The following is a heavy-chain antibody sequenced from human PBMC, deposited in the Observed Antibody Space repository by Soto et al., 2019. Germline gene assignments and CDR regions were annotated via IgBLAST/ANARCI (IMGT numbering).Heavy chain of an antibody. J-gene: IGHJ6*04. CDR2: ISYDGSNK. CDR3: AKAMGGYYYDSSGYSSYYGMDV. Sequence: GGSLRLSCAASGFTFSSYGMHWVRQAPGKGLEWVSFISYDGSNKYYADSVKGRFTISRDNSKNTLYLQMNSLRAEDTAVYYCAKAMGGYYYDSSGYSSYYGMDVWGKGTTVTVSS. D-gene: IGHD3-22*01. V-gene: IGHV3-30*18. CDR1: GFTFSSYG.